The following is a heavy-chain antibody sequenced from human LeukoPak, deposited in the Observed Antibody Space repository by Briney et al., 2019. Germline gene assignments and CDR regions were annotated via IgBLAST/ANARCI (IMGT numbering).Heavy chain of an antibody. V-gene: IGHV3-15*01. CDR1: GFTFSNAW. D-gene: IGHD3-22*01. CDR2: IKSKTDGGTT. Sequence: GGSLRLSCAASGFTFSNAWMSWVRQAPGKGLEWVGRIKSKTDGGTTDYAAPVKGRFTISRDDSKNTLYLQMNSLKTEDTAVYYCARVWDDYYDSSGYTSPTRAAFDIWGQGTMVTVSS. J-gene: IGHJ3*02. CDR3: ARVWDDYYDSSGYTSPTRAAFDI.